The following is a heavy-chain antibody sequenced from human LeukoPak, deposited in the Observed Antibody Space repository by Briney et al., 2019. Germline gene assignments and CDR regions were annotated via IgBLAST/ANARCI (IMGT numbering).Heavy chain of an antibody. CDR1: AFTFSTYG. V-gene: IGHV3-30*02. D-gene: IGHD2-2*01. CDR2: IQYDGSNK. CDR3: AKGHCSSTSCYGTGFDY. Sequence: GGSLRPSCAASAFTFSTYGMHWVRQAPGKGLEWVAFIQYDGSNKYYADSVKGRFTISRDNSKNTLFLQMNSLRAEDTAVYYCAKGHCSSTSCYGTGFDYWGQGTLVTVSS. J-gene: IGHJ4*02.